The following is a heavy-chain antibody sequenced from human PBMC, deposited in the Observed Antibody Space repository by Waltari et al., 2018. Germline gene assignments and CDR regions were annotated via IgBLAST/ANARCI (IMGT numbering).Heavy chain of an antibody. D-gene: IGHD4-17*01. CDR3: ARARFSTARDY. J-gene: IGHJ4*02. CDR1: GFTFSSYS. Sequence: EVQLVESGGGLVQPGGSLRLSCAASGFTFSSYSMNWVRQAPGKGLEWVSYISSSSSTIYYADSVKGRFTISRDNAKNSLYLQMNSLRAEDTAVYYCARARFSTARDYWGQGTLVTVSS. CDR2: ISSSSSTI. V-gene: IGHV3-48*04.